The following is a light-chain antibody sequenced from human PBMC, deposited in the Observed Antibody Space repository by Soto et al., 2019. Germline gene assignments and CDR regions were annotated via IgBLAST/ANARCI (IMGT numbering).Light chain of an antibody. J-gene: IGKJ1*01. CDR1: QSLSSSY. Sequence: LSFSPGERSTLSCRSSQSLSSSYLGWYQQKPGKAPKRLIYSASSLQSGVPSRFSGSGSGTEFTLTISSLQPDDFATYYCLQYNSYPRTFGQGTKVDIK. CDR2: SAS. V-gene: IGKV1-17*01. CDR3: LQYNSYPRT.